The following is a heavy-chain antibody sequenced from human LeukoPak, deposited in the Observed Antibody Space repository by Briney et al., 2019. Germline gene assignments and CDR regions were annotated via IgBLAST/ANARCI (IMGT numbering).Heavy chain of an antibody. Sequence: AGGSLRLSCAASGFTFSAYAVTWIRQAPGKGLEWVAMLNEDGSDKYYVDAVKGRFTISRDNAQNSLYLQMNSLRAEDTAVYYCAISVVRPAPFDFWGQGTLVTVSS. CDR1: GFTFSAYA. D-gene: IGHD2-15*01. CDR2: LNEDGSDK. V-gene: IGHV3-7*01. CDR3: AISVVRPAPFDF. J-gene: IGHJ4*02.